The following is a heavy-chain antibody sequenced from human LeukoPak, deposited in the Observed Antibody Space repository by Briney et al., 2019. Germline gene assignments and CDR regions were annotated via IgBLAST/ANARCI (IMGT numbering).Heavy chain of an antibody. Sequence: SETLSLTCAVSGYSISSGYYWGWIRPPPGKGLEWIGSIYHSGSTYYNPSLKSRVTISVDTSKNQFSLKLSSVTAADTAVYYCARREDGYYDSSGYYYYWGQGTLVTVSS. CDR1: GYSISSGYY. CDR3: ARREDGYYDSSGYYYY. V-gene: IGHV4-38-2*01. J-gene: IGHJ4*02. D-gene: IGHD3-22*01. CDR2: IYHSGST.